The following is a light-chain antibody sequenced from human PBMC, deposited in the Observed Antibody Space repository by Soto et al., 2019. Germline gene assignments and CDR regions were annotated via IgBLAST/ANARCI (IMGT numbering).Light chain of an antibody. CDR2: LNNDGSH. CDR3: QTWGPGFKF. J-gene: IGLJ2*01. V-gene: IGLV4-69*01. Sequence: QPVLTQSPSASASLGASVKLTCTLSSGHSSYAIAWHQKQPGKGPRYLMDLNNDGSHTKGDGIPDRFSGSSSGADRFLIISSLQSEDEADYYCQTWGPGFKFFGGGTKLTVL. CDR1: SGHSSYA.